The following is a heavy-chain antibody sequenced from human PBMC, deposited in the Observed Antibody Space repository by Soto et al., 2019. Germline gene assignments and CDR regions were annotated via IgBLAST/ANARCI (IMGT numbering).Heavy chain of an antibody. CDR3: AREVAEAARALDY. Sequence: QVQLQESGPGLVKPSETLSLTCTVSGDSFSSYYWSWIRQPAGKGLEWVGRIYTSGSTNYNPSLKSRVTMSADTAKNQISLNLTSVSAADTAVYYCAREVAEAARALDYWGQGNLVTGSA. CDR2: IYTSGST. CDR1: GDSFSSYY. V-gene: IGHV4-4*07. J-gene: IGHJ4*02. D-gene: IGHD6-6*01.